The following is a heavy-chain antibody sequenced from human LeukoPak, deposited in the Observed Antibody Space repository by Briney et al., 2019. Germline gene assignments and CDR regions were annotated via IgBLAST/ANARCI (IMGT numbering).Heavy chain of an antibody. Sequence: SETLSLTCTVSGGSISSGSYYWSWIRQPAGKGLEWIGRIYTSGSTNYNPSLKSRVTISVDTSKNQFSLKLSSVTAADTAVYYCASRVYCSSTSCYAESGFEDYWGQGTLVTVSS. J-gene: IGHJ4*02. CDR2: IYTSGST. CDR3: ASRVYCSSTSCYAESGFEDY. CDR1: GGSISSGSYY. D-gene: IGHD2-2*01. V-gene: IGHV4-61*02.